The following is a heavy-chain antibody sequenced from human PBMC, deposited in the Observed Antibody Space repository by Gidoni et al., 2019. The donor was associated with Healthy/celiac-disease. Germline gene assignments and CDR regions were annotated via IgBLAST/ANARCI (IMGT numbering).Heavy chain of an antibody. J-gene: IGHJ4*02. D-gene: IGHD4-17*01. CDR1: GFTVSSNY. CDR2: IYSGGST. V-gene: IGHV3-66*01. CDR3: ARGVSDYHFVDY. Sequence: EVQLVESGGGLVQPGGSLRLSCAASGFTVSSNYMSWVRQAPGKGLEWVSFIYSGGSTYYADSVKGRFTISRDNSKNTLYLQMNSLRAEDTAVYYCARGVSDYHFVDYWGQGTLVTVSS.